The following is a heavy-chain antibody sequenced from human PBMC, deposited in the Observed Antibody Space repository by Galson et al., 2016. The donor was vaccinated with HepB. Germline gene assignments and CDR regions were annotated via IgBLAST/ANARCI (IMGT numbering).Heavy chain of an antibody. J-gene: IGHJ4*02. Sequence: SLRLSCAASGFTVSSNYMSWVRQAPGKGLEWVSVIYSDGSTYYADSVKGRFTVSRGNSKNTLYLQMNSLRAEDTAVYYCARVGCSTTSCYRHSPYYFDYWGQGTLVTVSS. D-gene: IGHD2-2*01. CDR1: GFTVSSNY. CDR2: IYSDGST. V-gene: IGHV3-53*01. CDR3: ARVGCSTTSCYRHSPYYFDY.